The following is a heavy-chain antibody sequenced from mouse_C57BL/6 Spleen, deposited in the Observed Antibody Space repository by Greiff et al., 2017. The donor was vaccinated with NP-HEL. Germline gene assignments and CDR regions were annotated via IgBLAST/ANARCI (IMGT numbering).Heavy chain of an antibody. Sequence: VQLQQSGAELVRPGASVTLSCKASGYTFTDYEMHWVKQTPVHGLEWIGAIDPDTGGTAYNQKFKGKAILTADKSSSTAYMELRSRTSEDSAVYYCTRGEIYYDYDWFAYWGQGTLVTVSA. CDR3: TRGEIYYDYDWFAY. D-gene: IGHD2-4*01. J-gene: IGHJ3*01. V-gene: IGHV1-15*01. CDR2: IDPDTGGT. CDR1: GYTFTDYE.